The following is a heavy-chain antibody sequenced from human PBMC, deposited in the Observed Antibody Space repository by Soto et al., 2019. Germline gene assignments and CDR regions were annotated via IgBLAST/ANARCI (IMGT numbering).Heavy chain of an antibody. D-gene: IGHD4-17*01. CDR3: ARGGVTTVVIPKYYYFGLDV. Sequence: SETLSLTCTVSGGSISSYYWTWVRQPPGKGLEWIGYVESSGSTSYNPSLMSRVTISVDTSKNQFSLKLTSVTAADTAVYYCARGGVTTVVIPKYYYFGLDVWGQGTTVTVSS. J-gene: IGHJ6*02. CDR2: VESSGST. CDR1: GGSISSYY. V-gene: IGHV4-59*01.